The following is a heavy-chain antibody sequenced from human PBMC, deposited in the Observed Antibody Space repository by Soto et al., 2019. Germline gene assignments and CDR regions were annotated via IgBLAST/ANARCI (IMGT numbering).Heavy chain of an antibody. V-gene: IGHV1-2*02. CDR1: GYTFTGYY. CDR2: INPNSGGT. Sequence: ASVKVSCKASGYTFTGYYMLWVRQAPGQGLEWMGWINPNSGGTNYAQKFQGRVTMTRDTSISTAYMELSRLRSDDTAVYYCARLKNQGWHGGYYYYGMDVWGQGTTVTVSS. J-gene: IGHJ6*02. D-gene: IGHD3-16*01. CDR3: ARLKNQGWHGGYYYYGMDV.